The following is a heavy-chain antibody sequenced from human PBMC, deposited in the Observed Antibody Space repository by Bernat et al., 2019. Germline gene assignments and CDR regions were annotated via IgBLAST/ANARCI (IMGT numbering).Heavy chain of an antibody. CDR1: GFTFSNAW. D-gene: IGHD4-23*01. J-gene: IGHJ4*02. CDR3: TTGGLRWGTG. Sequence: EVQLVESGGGLVKPGGSLRLSCAASGFTFSNAWMSLVRQAPGKGLEWVGRIKSKTDGWTTDYAAPVKGRFTISRDDSKNTLYLQMNSLKTEDTAVYYCTTGGLRWGTGWGQGTLVTVSS. V-gene: IGHV3-15*01. CDR2: IKSKTDGWTT.